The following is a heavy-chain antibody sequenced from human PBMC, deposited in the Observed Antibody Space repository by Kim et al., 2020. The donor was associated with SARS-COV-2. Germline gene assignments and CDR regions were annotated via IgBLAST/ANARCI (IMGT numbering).Heavy chain of an antibody. Sequence: GGSLRLSCVVSGFTFRNFAMHWARQAPGKGLEWLSYITSSGNTIYYADSVKGRFTISRDNAKNSLFLQMSSLRDEDSAMYYCARGGAIEPSVSVRWGQGTLVTVSA. D-gene: IGHD2-2*02. CDR2: ITSSGNTI. CDR3: ARGGAIEPSVSVR. J-gene: IGHJ4*02. CDR1: GFTFRNFA. V-gene: IGHV3-48*02.